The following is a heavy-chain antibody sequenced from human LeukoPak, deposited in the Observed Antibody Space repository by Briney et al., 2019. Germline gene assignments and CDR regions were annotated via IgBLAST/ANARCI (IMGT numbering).Heavy chain of an antibody. CDR1: GLTFSGFA. V-gene: IGHV3-23*01. J-gene: IGHJ5*02. CDR2: ISGSGDNT. D-gene: IGHD3-10*01. Sequence: QPGGSLRLSCAASGLTFSGFAMSWVRRTPGKGLEWVSGISGSGDNTLYADSVKGRFTISRDNSKNTLYLEMNSLRAEDTAVYFCAKGAPFSDSGSFWFDPWGQGTLVTVSS. CDR3: AKGAPFSDSGSFWFDP.